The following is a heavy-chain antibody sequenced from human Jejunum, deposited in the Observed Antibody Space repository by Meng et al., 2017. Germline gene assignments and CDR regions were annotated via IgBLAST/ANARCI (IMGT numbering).Heavy chain of an antibody. CDR1: GYSFSDYY. Sequence: VQLVQSGAEVKKPGASVKVSCKASGYSFSDYYIHWVRQAPGQGLEWMGRVNPNSGDTKYEQKFQGRATLTRDSSITTTYPELNRLTSDDTAVYFCVRADFTSGWLGDSYWGQGTLVTVSS. CDR3: VRADFTSGWLGDSY. V-gene: IGHV1-2*06. CDR2: VNPNSGDT. J-gene: IGHJ1*01. D-gene: IGHD6-19*01.